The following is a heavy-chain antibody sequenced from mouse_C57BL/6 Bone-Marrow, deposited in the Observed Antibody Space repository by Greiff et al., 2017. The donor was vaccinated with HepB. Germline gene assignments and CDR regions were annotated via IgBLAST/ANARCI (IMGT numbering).Heavy chain of an antibody. J-gene: IGHJ2*01. CDR1: GFTFSDYY. Sequence: EVQVVESGGGLVQPGGSLKLSCAASGFTFSDYYMYWVRQTPEKRLEWVAYISNGGGSTYYPDTVKGRFTISRDNAKNTLYLQMSRLKSEDTAMYYCARQASNYVAFDYWGQGTTLTVSS. V-gene: IGHV5-12*01. D-gene: IGHD2-5*01. CDR3: ARQASNYVAFDY. CDR2: ISNGGGST.